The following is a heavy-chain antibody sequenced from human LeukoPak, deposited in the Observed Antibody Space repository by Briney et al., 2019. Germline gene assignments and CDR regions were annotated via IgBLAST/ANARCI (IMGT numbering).Heavy chain of an antibody. D-gene: IGHD3-3*01. J-gene: IGHJ4*02. CDR1: GFTFSSYG. Sequence: GGSLRLSCAASGFTFSSYGMQWVRQAQGKGLEWVAVISYDGSNKYYADSVKGRFTISRDNSKNTLYLQMNSLRAEDTAVYYCARGHDFWSGYYTGIDYWGQGTLVTVSS. V-gene: IGHV3-30*03. CDR2: ISYDGSNK. CDR3: ARGHDFWSGYYTGIDY.